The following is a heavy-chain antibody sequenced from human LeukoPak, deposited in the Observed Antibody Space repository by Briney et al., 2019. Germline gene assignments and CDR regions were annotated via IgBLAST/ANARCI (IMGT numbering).Heavy chain of an antibody. D-gene: IGHD5-24*01. CDR3: AKDRYNAVRNFDY. CDR2: ISADGGTT. Sequence: GGSLRLSCAASGFTFDDYAIHWVRQAPGKGLEWVSLISADGGTTYYADSVKGRFTISRDNGKNSLYLQMNSLRAEDTAVYYCAKDRYNAVRNFDYWGQGTLVTVSS. V-gene: IGHV3-43*02. J-gene: IGHJ4*02. CDR1: GFTFDDYA.